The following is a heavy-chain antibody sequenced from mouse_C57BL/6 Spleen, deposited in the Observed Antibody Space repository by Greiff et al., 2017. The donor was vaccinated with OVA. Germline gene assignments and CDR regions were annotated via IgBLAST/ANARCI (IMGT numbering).Heavy chain of an antibody. CDR2: IRSKSNNYAT. CDR1: GFSFNTYA. D-gene: IGHD1-1*01. Sequence: EVQLQESGGGLVQPKGSLKLSCAASGFSFNTYAMNWVRQAPGKGLEWVARIRSKSNNYATYYADSVKDRFTISRDDSESMLYLQMNNLKTEDTAMYYCVRQGITTVVPTRYFDVWGTGTTVTVSS. CDR3: VRQGITTVVPTRYFDV. J-gene: IGHJ1*03. V-gene: IGHV10-1*01.